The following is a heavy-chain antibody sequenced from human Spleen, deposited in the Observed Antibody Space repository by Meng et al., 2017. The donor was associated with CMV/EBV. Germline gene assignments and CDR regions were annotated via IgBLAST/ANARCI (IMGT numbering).Heavy chain of an antibody. CDR1: SSTYY. D-gene: IGHD3-3*01. Sequence: SSTYYWCWIRQPPGKGLEWIGSINYSGSTNYKPSLKSRVTISVDMSKNQISLKMSSVTAADTAVYFCAKSGETYYDFWSGYYQLDYWGQGTLVTVSS. CDR2: INYSGST. J-gene: IGHJ4*02. V-gene: IGHV4-39*07. CDR3: AKSGETYYDFWSGYYQLDY.